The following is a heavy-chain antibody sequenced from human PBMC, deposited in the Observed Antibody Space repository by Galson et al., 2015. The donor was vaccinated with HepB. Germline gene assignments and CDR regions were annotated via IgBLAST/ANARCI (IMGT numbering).Heavy chain of an antibody. CDR3: ARGLGYYGPGSTNIGY. J-gene: IGHJ4*02. D-gene: IGHD3-10*01. CDR2: IKEDGSDK. CDR1: GFTLSRYW. Sequence: SLRLSCAGSGFTLSRYWMSWVRQAPGKGPEWVATIKEDGSDKYYVESVKGPFSISRDNAKNSLYLQMNSLRVEDTAVYYCARGLGYYGPGSTNIGYWGQGTLVIVSA. V-gene: IGHV3-7*03.